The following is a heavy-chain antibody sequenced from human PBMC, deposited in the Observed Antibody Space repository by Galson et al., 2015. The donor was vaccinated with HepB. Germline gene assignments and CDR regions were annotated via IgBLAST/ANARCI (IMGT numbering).Heavy chain of an antibody. Sequence: SLRLSCAASGFTFSGSAIHWVRQASGKGLEWVGRIRSKASSHATAYTASLKGRFTISRDDSKNTAYPHMNSLKTEDTAVYYCARLGDLSGYSSLWGQGTLVTVSS. J-gene: IGHJ4*02. CDR1: GFTFSGSA. V-gene: IGHV3-73*01. CDR2: IRSKASSHAT. CDR3: ARLGDLSGYSSL. D-gene: IGHD6-19*01.